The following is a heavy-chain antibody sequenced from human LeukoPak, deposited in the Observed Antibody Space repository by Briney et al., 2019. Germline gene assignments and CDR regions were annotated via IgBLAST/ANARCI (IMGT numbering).Heavy chain of an antibody. CDR3: AKDTSGRQLVQRGSYYYYYMDV. Sequence: GGSLRLSCAASGFTFSSYGMHWVRQAPGKGLEWVAFIRYDGSNKYYADSVKGRFTISRGNSKNTLYLQMNSLRAEDTAVYYCAKDTSGRQLVQRGSYYYYYMDVWGKGTTVTVSS. V-gene: IGHV3-30*02. D-gene: IGHD6-6*01. CDR1: GFTFSSYG. J-gene: IGHJ6*03. CDR2: IRYDGSNK.